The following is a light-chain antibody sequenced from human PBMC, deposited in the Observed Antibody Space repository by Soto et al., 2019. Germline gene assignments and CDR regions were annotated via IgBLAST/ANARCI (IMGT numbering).Light chain of an antibody. CDR3: TAWDGSLDGRV. J-gene: IGLJ3*02. CDR2: RTD. Sequence: QSVLTQPPSASGTPGQRVTISCSGSGSNIGTNTVNWYQQLPGTAPKLLIYRTDQRPAGIPDRFSGSESGTSASLDISGLQSDDEADYYCTAWDGSLDGRVFGGGTKVTVL. V-gene: IGLV1-44*01. CDR1: GSNIGTNT.